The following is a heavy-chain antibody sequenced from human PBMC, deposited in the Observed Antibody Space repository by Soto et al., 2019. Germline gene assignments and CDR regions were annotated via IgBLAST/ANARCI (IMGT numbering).Heavy chain of an antibody. CDR3: ATPYPLDY. CDR2: IIPIFGTA. D-gene: IGHD2-21*01. Sequence: QVQLVESGGGVVQPGRSLRLSCAASGFTFSSYAMHWVRQAPGKGLEWVGGIIPIFGTANYAQKFQGRVTITADESTSAAYMELSSLRSEDAAVYYCATPYPLDYWGQGTLVTVSS. J-gene: IGHJ4*02. CDR1: GFTFSSYA. V-gene: IGHV1-69*01.